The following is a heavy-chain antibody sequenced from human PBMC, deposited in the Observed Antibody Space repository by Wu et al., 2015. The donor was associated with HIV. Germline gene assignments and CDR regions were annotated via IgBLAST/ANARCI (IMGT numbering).Heavy chain of an antibody. J-gene: IGHJ4*02. V-gene: IGHV1-8*01. Sequence: QVQLVQSGAEVKKPGASVKVSCKASGYTFTSYDINWVRQATGQGLEWMGWMNPNSGNTGYAQKFQGRVTMTRNTSISTAYMELSSLRSEDTAVYYCARGHSSYSGYDSVYFDYWGQGNAGHRLL. D-gene: IGHD5-12*01. CDR1: GYTFTSYD. CDR3: ARGHSSYSGYDSVYFDY. CDR2: MNPNSGNT.